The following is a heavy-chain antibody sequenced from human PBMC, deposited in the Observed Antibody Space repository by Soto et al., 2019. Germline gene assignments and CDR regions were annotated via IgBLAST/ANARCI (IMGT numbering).Heavy chain of an antibody. Sequence: QVQLVQSGAEVKKPGSSVKVSCKASGGTFSSYTISWVRQAPGQGLEWMGRIIPILGIANYAQKFQGRVTITADKSTSTAYMELSSLRSEDTAVYYCARDRMGGPIRQVYYYYYGMDVWGQGTTVTVSS. D-gene: IGHD2-15*01. J-gene: IGHJ6*02. CDR3: ARDRMGGPIRQVYYYYYGMDV. CDR1: GGTFSSYT. CDR2: IIPILGIA. V-gene: IGHV1-69*08.